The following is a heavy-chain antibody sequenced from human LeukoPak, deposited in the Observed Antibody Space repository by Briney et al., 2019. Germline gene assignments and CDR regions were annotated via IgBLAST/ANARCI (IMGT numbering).Heavy chain of an antibody. Sequence: GGSLRLSCVASGITFSSHAMAWVRQAPGKGLEWVSVVTGSGSRTLYAPSVEGRFTISRDNSNNTVYLQMNSLTDEDTAIYHCAKGKRVGSLYYFENWGRGTLVTVSS. CDR3: AKGKRVGSLYYFEN. CDR2: VTGSGSRT. D-gene: IGHD1-26*01. V-gene: IGHV3-23*01. J-gene: IGHJ4*02. CDR1: GITFSSHA.